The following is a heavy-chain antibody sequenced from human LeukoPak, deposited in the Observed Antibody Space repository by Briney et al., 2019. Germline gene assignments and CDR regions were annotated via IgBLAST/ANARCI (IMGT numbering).Heavy chain of an antibody. D-gene: IGHD5-18*01. CDR1: GFTFSSYA. CDR2: IKQDGSEK. J-gene: IGHJ4*02. Sequence: GGSLRLSCVASGFTFSSYAMSWVRQAPGKGLEWVANIKQDGSEKYYVDSVKGRFTISRDNAKNSLYLQMNSLRAEDTAVYYCARGPRGYSYGSHFDYWGQGTLVTVSS. CDR3: ARGPRGYSYGSHFDY. V-gene: IGHV3-7*01.